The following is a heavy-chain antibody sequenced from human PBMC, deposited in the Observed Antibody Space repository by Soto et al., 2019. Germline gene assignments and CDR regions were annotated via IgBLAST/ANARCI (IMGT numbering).Heavy chain of an antibody. J-gene: IGHJ3*01. CDR3: VRDRGYPDSFDV. V-gene: IGHV3-48*01. CDR2: ISSSSSTI. Sequence: GGSRRLSCAASGFTFSRYSMNWVRQAPGKGPEWISYISSSSSTIHYADSVKGRFTISRDNAKNSLYLQMNSLRAEDTAVYYCVRDRGYPDSFDVWGRGTLVTVS. D-gene: IGHD3-10*01. CDR1: GFTFSRYS.